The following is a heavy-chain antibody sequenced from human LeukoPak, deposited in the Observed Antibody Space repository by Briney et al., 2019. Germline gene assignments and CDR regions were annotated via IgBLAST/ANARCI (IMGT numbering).Heavy chain of an antibody. D-gene: IGHD6-6*01. J-gene: IGHJ4*02. CDR2: IYHTGST. V-gene: IGHV4-59*02. CDR3: ARGTPTWQLVRGWADY. CDR1: GGSVSDYY. Sequence: KPSETLSLTCTISGGSVSDYYWSWIRQSPGKGLEWIGYIYHTGSTSYSPSLKSRVTISVDTSKNQFSLKLSSVTAADTAVYYCARGTPTWQLVRGWADYWGQGTLVTVSS.